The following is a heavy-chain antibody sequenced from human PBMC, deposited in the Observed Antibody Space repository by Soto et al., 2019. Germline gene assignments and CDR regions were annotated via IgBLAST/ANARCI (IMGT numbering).Heavy chain of an antibody. V-gene: IGHV3-23*01. CDR1: GFTFSSYA. Sequence: EVQLLEPGGGLVQPGGSLRLSCAASGFTFSSYAMSWVRQAPGKGLEWVSAISGSGGSTYYADSVKGRFTISRDNSKNTLYLQMNSLRAEDTAVYYCAKSSLDSYYYYGMDVWGQGTTVTVSS. J-gene: IGHJ6*02. CDR2: ISGSGGST. CDR3: AKSSLDSYYYYGMDV. D-gene: IGHD2-2*01.